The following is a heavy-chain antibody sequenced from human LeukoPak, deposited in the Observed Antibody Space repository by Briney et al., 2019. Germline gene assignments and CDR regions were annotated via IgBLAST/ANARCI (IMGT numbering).Heavy chain of an antibody. CDR1: GFTFSIYA. CDR3: ARGLRYSFDI. V-gene: IGHV3-23*01. J-gene: IGHJ3*02. Sequence: GGSLRLSCAASGFTFSIYAMTWVRQAPGEGREWVSTISGSGGSTYYADSVKGRFTISRDNAKSTLYLQMNSLRAEDTAVYYCARGLRYSFDIWGQGTMVTVSS. D-gene: IGHD3-9*01. CDR2: ISGSGGST.